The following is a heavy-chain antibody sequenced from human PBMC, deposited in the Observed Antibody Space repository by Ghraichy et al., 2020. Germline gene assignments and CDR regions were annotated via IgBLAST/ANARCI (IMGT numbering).Heavy chain of an antibody. D-gene: IGHD6-13*01. Sequence: ESLNISCAVYGGSFSGYYWSWIRQPPGKGLEWIGEINHSGSTNYNPSLKSRVTISVDPSKNQFSLKLSAVTAADTAVYYCARIVSGRSWRPDDYWGQGTLVTVSS. CDR1: GGSFSGYY. CDR2: INHSGST. V-gene: IGHV4-34*01. J-gene: IGHJ4*02. CDR3: ARIVSGRSWRPDDY.